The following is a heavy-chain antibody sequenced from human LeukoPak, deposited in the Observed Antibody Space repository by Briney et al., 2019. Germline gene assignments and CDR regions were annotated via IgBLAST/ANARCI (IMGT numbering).Heavy chain of an antibody. CDR3: ARYYYGSGSYYGPFDY. Sequence: GGSLRLSCAASGFTSSSYSMNWVRQAPGKGLEWVSAISGSGGSTSYADSVKGRFTISRDNSKNTLYLQMNSLRAEDTAVYYCARYYYGSGSYYGPFDYWGQGTQVTVSS. D-gene: IGHD3-10*01. V-gene: IGHV3-23*01. CDR1: GFTSSSYS. CDR2: ISGSGGST. J-gene: IGHJ4*02.